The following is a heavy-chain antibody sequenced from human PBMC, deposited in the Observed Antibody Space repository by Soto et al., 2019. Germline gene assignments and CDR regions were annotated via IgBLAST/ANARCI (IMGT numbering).Heavy chain of an antibody. CDR1: GFSFGGYA. J-gene: IGHJ4*02. Sequence: GGFLSLCCAASGFSFGGYALSWVRQAPGKGLEWVSTISGSDGKTFYADAVKGRFSISRDTSQNTLYLQMNSLRADDTAIYYCARWGYFAYWGKGTRVPVS. D-gene: IGHD1-26*01. CDR3: ARWGYFAY. CDR2: ISGSDGKT. V-gene: IGHV3-23*01.